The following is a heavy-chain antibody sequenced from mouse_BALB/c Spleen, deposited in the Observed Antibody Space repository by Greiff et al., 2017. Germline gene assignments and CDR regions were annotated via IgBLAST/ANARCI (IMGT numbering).Heavy chain of an antibody. CDR1: GFTFSSYG. D-gene: IGHD1-1*01. V-gene: IGHV5-6-3*01. CDR3: ARRDYYGSSPLFDY. J-gene: IGHJ2*01. Sequence: EVKVEESGGGLVQPGGSLKLSCAASGFTFSSYGMSWVRQTPDKRLELVATINSNGGSTYYPDSVKGRFTISRDNAKNTLYLQMSSLKSEDTAMYYCARRDYYGSSPLFDYWGQGTTLTVSS. CDR2: INSNGGST.